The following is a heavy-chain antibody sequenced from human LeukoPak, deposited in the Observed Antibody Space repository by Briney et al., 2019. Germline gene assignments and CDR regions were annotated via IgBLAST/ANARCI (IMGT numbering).Heavy chain of an antibody. Sequence: SVKVSCKASGGTFSSYAISWVRQAPGQGLEWMGGIIPIFDTANYAQKFQGRVTITTDESTSTAYMELSSLRSEDTAVYYCARAGYYDSSGYSILYYYYYMDVWGKGTTVTVSS. J-gene: IGHJ6*03. V-gene: IGHV1-69*05. D-gene: IGHD3-22*01. CDR3: ARAGYYDSSGYSILYYYYYMDV. CDR1: GGTFSSYA. CDR2: IIPIFDTA.